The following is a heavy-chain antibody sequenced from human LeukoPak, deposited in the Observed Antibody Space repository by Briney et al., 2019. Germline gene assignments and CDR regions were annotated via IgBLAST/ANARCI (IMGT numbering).Heavy chain of an antibody. CDR3: ARVLAGYSSSSRFFDY. V-gene: IGHV4-39*07. Sequence: SETLSLTCTVSGGSISSSSYYWGWIRQPPGKGLEWIGSIYYSGSTNYNPSLKSRVTISVDTSKNQFSLKLSSVTAADTAVYYCARVLAGYSSSSRFFDYWGQGTLVTVSS. CDR1: GGSISSSSYY. J-gene: IGHJ4*02. D-gene: IGHD6-6*01. CDR2: IYYSGST.